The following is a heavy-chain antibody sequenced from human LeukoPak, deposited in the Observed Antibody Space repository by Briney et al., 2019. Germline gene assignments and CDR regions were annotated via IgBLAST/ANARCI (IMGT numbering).Heavy chain of an antibody. J-gene: IGHJ4*02. CDR1: GFTFSGVG. Sequence: PGGSLRLSCAASGFTFSGVGMHWGRQAPGKGLDWVAFIRCDGSIKNYANSVKGRFTISRDNSENTLHLQMNSLRPEDTAVYYCAKDRPNYWGQGTLVTVSS. V-gene: IGHV3-30*02. CDR2: IRCDGSIK. CDR3: AKDRPNY.